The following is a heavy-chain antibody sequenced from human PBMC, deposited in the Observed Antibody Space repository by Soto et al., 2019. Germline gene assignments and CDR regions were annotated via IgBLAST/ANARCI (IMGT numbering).Heavy chain of an antibody. CDR3: ARRPRSYDSSGYNRVGAFDI. CDR1: GGSISSSSYY. V-gene: IGHV4-39*01. J-gene: IGHJ3*02. D-gene: IGHD3-22*01. CDR2: IYYSGST. Sequence: PSETLSLTCAVSGGSISSSSYYWGWIRQPPGKGLEWIGSIYYSGSTYYNPSLKSRVTISVDTSKNQFSLKLSSVTAADTAVYYCARRPRSYDSSGYNRVGAFDIWGQGTMVTVSS.